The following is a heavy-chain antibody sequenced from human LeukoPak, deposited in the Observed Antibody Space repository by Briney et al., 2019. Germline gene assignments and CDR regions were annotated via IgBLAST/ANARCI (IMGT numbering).Heavy chain of an antibody. CDR1: GFTFNSYE. V-gene: IGHV3-23*01. J-gene: IGHJ4*02. CDR3: AKSLYGGCDY. D-gene: IGHD3-16*02. Sequence: GGSLRLSCAASGFTFNSYEMNWVRQAPGKGLEWVSGVNGNGGSTSYADSVKGRFTIFRDNSKNTVYLQMNSLRVEDTAVYYCAKSLYGGCDYWGQGTVVTVSS. CDR2: VNGNGGST.